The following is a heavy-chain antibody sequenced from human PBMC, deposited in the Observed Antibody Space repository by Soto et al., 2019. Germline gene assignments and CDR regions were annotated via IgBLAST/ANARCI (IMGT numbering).Heavy chain of an antibody. Sequence: PGGSLRLSCAASGFTFSSYGMHWVRQAPGKGLEWVAVISYDGSNNYYADSVKGRFTISRDNSKNTLYLQMNSLRAEDTAVYCLAKDTVLTPTYSGFWRGWGLFGMDVRGQGTMVTISS. D-gene: IGHD3-3*01. CDR2: ISYDGSNN. V-gene: IGHV3-30*18. CDR1: GFTFSSYG. J-gene: IGHJ6*02. CDR3: AKDTVLTPTYSGFWRGWGLFGMDV.